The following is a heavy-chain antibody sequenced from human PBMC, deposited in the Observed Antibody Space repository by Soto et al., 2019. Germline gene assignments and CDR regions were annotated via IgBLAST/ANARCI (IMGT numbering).Heavy chain of an antibody. D-gene: IGHD4-17*01. CDR2: ITTGGVT. CDR3: ARDWSYAFDY. Sequence: GGSLRLSCATSGFTLTTYTMNWVRQAPGKGLEWLSYITTGGVTFYADSVKGRFTVSKDNAENSLYLQLDSLRAEDTAVYFCARDWSYAFDYWGQGTPVTVSS. V-gene: IGHV3-48*01. CDR1: GFTLTTYT. J-gene: IGHJ4*02.